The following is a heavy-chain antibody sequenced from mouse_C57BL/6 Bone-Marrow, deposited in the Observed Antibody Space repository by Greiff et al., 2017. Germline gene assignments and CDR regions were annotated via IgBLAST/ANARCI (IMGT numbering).Heavy chain of an antibody. CDR3: ARSPTVNYAMDY. CDR2: IHPNSGST. CDR1: GYTFTSYW. V-gene: IGHV1-64*01. Sequence: QVQLQQPGAELVKPGASVKLSCKASGYTFTSYWLHWVKQRPGQGLEWIGMIHPNSGSTNYNEKFKSKATLTVDNSSSTAYMQLSRLTSEDSAVYYCARSPTVNYAMDYWGQGTSVTVSS. D-gene: IGHD1-1*01. J-gene: IGHJ4*01.